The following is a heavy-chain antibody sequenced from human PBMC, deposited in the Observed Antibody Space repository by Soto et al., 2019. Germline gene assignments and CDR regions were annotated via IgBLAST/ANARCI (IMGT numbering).Heavy chain of an antibody. CDR1: GYTFTSYG. Sequence: ASVKVSCKASGYTFTSYGISWVRQAPGQGLEWMGIINPSGGSTSYAQKFQGRVTMTRDTSTSTVYMELSSLRSEDTAVYYCARDRVLEFYYMDVWGKGTTVTVSS. J-gene: IGHJ6*03. CDR2: INPSGGST. CDR3: ARDRVLEFYYMDV. D-gene: IGHD3-10*01. V-gene: IGHV1-46*03.